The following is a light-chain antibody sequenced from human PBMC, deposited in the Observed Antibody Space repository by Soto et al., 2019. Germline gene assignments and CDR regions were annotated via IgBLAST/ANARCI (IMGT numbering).Light chain of an antibody. CDR2: RNN. CDR3: AAWDDSLNGWV. Sequence: QSVLTQPPSASGTPAQRVTISCSGSSSNIGSNTVNWYQPLQVPAPKLVIYRNNQRPSGGPVGFSGSKSGTSASLAISGLQSEDEADYYCAAWDDSLNGWVSGGGTKVAVL. CDR1: SSNIGSNT. J-gene: IGLJ3*02. V-gene: IGLV1-44*01.